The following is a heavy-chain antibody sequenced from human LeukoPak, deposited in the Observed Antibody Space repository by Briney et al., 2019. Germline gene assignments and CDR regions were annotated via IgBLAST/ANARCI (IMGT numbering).Heavy chain of an antibody. D-gene: IGHD3-22*01. J-gene: IGHJ4*02. Sequence: PGGSLRLSCAASGLTFSSYWMSWVRQAPGKGLEWVANIKEDGSEKNYVDSVKGRFTISRDNAKNSLYLQMNSLRAEDTAVYYCARGEYYYDGGYWGQGTLVTASS. CDR1: GLTFSSYW. CDR2: IKEDGSEK. V-gene: IGHV3-7*05. CDR3: ARGEYYYDGGY.